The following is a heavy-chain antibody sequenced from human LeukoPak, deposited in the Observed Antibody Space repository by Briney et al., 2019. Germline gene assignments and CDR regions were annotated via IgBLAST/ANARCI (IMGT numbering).Heavy chain of an antibody. CDR3: ARAQTYYYDSSGYYYPPYFDY. D-gene: IGHD3-22*01. Sequence: ASVNVSCTASGYTFTSYAMHWVRQAPGQRLEWMGWINAGNGNTKYSQKFQGRVTITRDTSASTAYMELSSLRSEDTAVYYCARAQTYYYDSSGYYYPPYFDYWGQGTLVTVSS. CDR2: INAGNGNT. CDR1: GYTFTSYA. J-gene: IGHJ4*02. V-gene: IGHV1-3*01.